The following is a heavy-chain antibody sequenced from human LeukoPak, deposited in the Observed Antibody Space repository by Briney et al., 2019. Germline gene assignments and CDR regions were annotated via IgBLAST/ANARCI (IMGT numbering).Heavy chain of an antibody. CDR3: ARAVGYDDVTGYYRGWYFDL. J-gene: IGHJ2*01. V-gene: IGHV4-4*07. CDR2: ININEGP. Sequence: SETLSLTCTVSGGSISSYHWSWIRQPAGKGLEWIGHININEGPKYNPSLRSRVTMSADTSRNQYSLKLSSVTAADTAVYYCARAVGYDDVTGYYRGWYFDLWGRGTLVTVSS. D-gene: IGHD3-9*01. CDR1: GGSISSYH.